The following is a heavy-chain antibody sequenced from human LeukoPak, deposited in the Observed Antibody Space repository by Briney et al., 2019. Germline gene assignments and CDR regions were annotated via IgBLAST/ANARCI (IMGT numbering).Heavy chain of an antibody. D-gene: IGHD2-15*01. CDR3: ARVGYCSGGSC. CDR1: GGSFSGYY. V-gene: IGHV4-34*01. J-gene: IGHJ4*02. Sequence: SETLSLTCAVYGGSFSGYYWSWICQPPGKGLEWIGEINHSGSTNYNPSLKSRVTISVDTSKNQFSLKLSSVTAADTAVYYCARVGYCSGGSCWGQGTLVTVSS. CDR2: INHSGST.